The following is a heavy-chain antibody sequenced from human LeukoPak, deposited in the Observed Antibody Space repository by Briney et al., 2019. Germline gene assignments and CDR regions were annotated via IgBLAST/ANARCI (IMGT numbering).Heavy chain of an antibody. CDR1: GFTFNNYW. Sequence: PGGSLRLSCVASGFTFNNYWMSWVRQAPGKGLEWVANIKKDGSEKYYVDSVKGRFTISRDNAKNSVFLQMNSLRVEDTAVYYCAKVDVWGQGTTVTVSS. CDR3: AKVDV. J-gene: IGHJ6*02. CDR2: IKKDGSEK. V-gene: IGHV3-7*01.